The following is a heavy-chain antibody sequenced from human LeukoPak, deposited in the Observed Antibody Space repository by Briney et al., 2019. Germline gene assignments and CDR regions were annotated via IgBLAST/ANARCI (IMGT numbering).Heavy chain of an antibody. Sequence: PSETLSLTCAVSGGSISSSNWWSWVRQPPGKGLEWIGEIYHSGSTNYNPSLKSRVTISVDTSKNQFSLKLSSVTAADTAVYYCARGVRYEQCLGWFDPWGQGTLVTVSS. V-gene: IGHV4-4*02. CDR1: GGSISSSNW. CDR3: ARGVRYEQCLGWFDP. J-gene: IGHJ5*02. CDR2: IYHSGST. D-gene: IGHD6-19*01.